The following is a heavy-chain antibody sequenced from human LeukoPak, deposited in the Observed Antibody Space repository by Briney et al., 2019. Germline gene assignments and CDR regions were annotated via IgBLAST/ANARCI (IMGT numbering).Heavy chain of an antibody. D-gene: IGHD3-22*01. Sequence: GGSLRLSCAASGFTFTNYAMSWVRQAPGKGLERVSIVGGGGDNTFYADSVRGRFTISRDNSKNTLYLQMNSLRLEDAAVYFCARAPVTSCRGTYCYPFDYWGQGTQVTVSS. CDR2: VGGGGDNT. V-gene: IGHV3-23*01. CDR3: ARAPVTSCRGTYCYPFDY. CDR1: GFTFTNYA. J-gene: IGHJ4*02.